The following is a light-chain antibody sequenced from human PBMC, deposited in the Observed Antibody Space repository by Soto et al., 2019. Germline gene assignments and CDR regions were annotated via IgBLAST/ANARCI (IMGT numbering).Light chain of an antibody. CDR1: QSVSSSY. CDR3: QQYGCSPIT. Sequence: GVSLSPCTLSLSTGERATLSCRASQSVSSSYLAWYQQKPGQAPRLLIYGASSRATGIPDRFSGSGSGTDFTLTISILEPEDFAVYCCQQYGCSPITFAQRTRL. CDR2: GAS. V-gene: IGKV3-20*01. J-gene: IGKJ5*01.